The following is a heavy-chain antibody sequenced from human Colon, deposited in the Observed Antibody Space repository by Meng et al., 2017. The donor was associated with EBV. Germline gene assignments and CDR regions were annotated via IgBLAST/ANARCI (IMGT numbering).Heavy chain of an antibody. CDR2: IIPIFGTA. J-gene: IGHJ4*02. CDR1: GGTFSNNV. V-gene: IGHV1-69*06. D-gene: IGHD4-23*01. CDR3: TSLRSGGNEAY. Sequence: QVQLVQSGAEGKKPXSSVNVSCKASGGTFSNNVINWVRQAPGQGLEWMGVIIPIFGTAIYAQKFQGRVTIAADKSTSTAYMELNSLRSEDTAVYYCTSLRSGGNEAYRGQGTLVTVSS.